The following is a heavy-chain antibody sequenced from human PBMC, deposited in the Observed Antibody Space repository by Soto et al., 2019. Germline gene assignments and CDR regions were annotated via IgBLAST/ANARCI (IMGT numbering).Heavy chain of an antibody. Sequence: QVQLVQSGAEVKKPGASVKVSCKASGYTFNSYYIHWVRQAPGQGLEWMGWINPNSDVTGYAQRFQGRVTMTRDMSMTTDYMDLTRLRSDDTAVYYCVRVGLNRNYDFDFWGQGTLITVSS. CDR2: INPNSDVT. D-gene: IGHD3-16*01. V-gene: IGHV1-2*02. CDR3: VRVGLNRNYDFDF. CDR1: GYTFNSYY. J-gene: IGHJ4*02.